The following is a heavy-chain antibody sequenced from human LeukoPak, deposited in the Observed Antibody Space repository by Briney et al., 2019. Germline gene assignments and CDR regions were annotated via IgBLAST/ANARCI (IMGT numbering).Heavy chain of an antibody. CDR3: TTDRGRRDGYNFGY. D-gene: IGHD5-24*01. J-gene: IGHJ4*02. V-gene: IGHV3-15*01. CDR1: GFTFSSYS. CDR2: IKSKTDGGTT. Sequence: PGGSLRLSCAASGFTFSSYSMNWVRQAPGKGLEWVGRIKSKTDGGTTDYAAPVKGRFTISRDDSKNTLYLQMNSLKTEDTAVYYCTTDRGRRDGYNFGYWGQGTLVTVSS.